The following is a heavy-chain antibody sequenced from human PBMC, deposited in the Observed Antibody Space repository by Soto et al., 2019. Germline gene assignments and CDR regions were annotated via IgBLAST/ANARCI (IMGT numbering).Heavy chain of an antibody. CDR3: ARDHRWAFDY. CDR1: GFTFSSYW. Sequence: EVQLVESGGGLVQPGGSLRLSCAASGFTFSSYWMSWVRQAPGKGLEWVANIKQDGSEKYYVDSVKGRFTMSRDDAKNLLNLQMNSLKDEDTAVYYCARDHRWAFDYWGQGTRVTVTS. V-gene: IGHV3-7*01. D-gene: IGHD3-16*01. CDR2: IKQDGSEK. J-gene: IGHJ4*02.